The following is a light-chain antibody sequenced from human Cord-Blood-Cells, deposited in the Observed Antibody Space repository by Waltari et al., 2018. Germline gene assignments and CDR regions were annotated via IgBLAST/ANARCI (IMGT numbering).Light chain of an antibody. CDR1: SSDVGSYTL. J-gene: IGLJ3*02. Sequence: QSALTQPAPVSGSPGQSITISCTVPSSDVGSYTLVSWYQQHPGKDPKLMIYEGSKRPSGVSNRFSGSKSGNTAALTISGLQAEDEADYYCCSYAGSSTWVFGGGTKLTVL. V-gene: IGLV2-23*01. CDR3: CSYAGSSTWV. CDR2: EGS.